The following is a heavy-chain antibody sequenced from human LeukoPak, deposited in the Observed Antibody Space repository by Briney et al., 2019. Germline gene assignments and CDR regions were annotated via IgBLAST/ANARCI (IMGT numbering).Heavy chain of an antibody. Sequence: PGGSLRLSCAASGFTFSSYGMHWVRQAPGKGPEWVGLISFDRSIKYYADSVKGRFTISRDNSRNTVYLQMNSLRTEDTAVYYRATYHMPTVVTPAYWGQGTLVPVSS. D-gene: IGHD4-23*01. CDR2: ISFDRSIK. CDR3: ATYHMPTVVTPAY. CDR1: GFTFSSYG. V-gene: IGHV3-30*03. J-gene: IGHJ4*02.